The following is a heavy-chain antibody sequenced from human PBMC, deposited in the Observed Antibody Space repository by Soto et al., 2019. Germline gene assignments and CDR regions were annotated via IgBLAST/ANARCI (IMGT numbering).Heavy chain of an antibody. J-gene: IGHJ3*02. D-gene: IGHD4-17*01. CDR1: GFTLSNFW. CDR3: LVTTSAFDI. Sequence: EVQLVESGGDLAQPGGSLRLSCAASGFTLSNFWVNWVRQAPGKGLEWVANIKQGGIEKNYVDFVKGRFTISRDDTKNSLFLQMNNVRAEDTAVYYCLVTTSAFDIWGRGTTVTVSS. V-gene: IGHV3-7*01. CDR2: IKQGGIEK.